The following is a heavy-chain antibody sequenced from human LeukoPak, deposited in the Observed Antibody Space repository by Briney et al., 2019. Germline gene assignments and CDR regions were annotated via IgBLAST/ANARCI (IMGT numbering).Heavy chain of an antibody. CDR1: GFTFSYYG. CDR2: ISDDGNNK. V-gene: IGHV3-30*18. J-gene: IGHJ4*02. CDR3: AKGGPHYGSGSYYAFDY. Sequence: PGGSLRLSCAASGFTFSYYGMRWVRQAPGKGLEWVTVISDDGNNKYFADSVKGRFTISRDNSKNTLYLQMNSLRAEDTAVYYCAKGGPHYGSGSYYAFDYWGQGTLVTVSS. D-gene: IGHD3-10*01.